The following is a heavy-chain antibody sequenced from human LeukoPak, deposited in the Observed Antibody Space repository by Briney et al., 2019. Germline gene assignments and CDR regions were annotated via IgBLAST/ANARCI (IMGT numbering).Heavy chain of an antibody. CDR2: INPSGGST. Sequence: GASVKVSCKASGYTFTSYYMHWVRQAPGQGLEWMGIINPSGGSTSYAQKFQGRVTMTRDMSTSTVYMELSSLRSEDTAVYYCARALYDFWSGYMLDYWGQGTLVTVSS. CDR3: ARALYDFWSGYMLDY. V-gene: IGHV1-46*01. J-gene: IGHJ4*02. CDR1: GYTFTSYY. D-gene: IGHD3-3*01.